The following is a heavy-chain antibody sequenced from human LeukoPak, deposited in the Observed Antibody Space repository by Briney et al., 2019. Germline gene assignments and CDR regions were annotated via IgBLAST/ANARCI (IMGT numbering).Heavy chain of an antibody. V-gene: IGHV4-59*01. CDR3: ARPYGSGTYFDY. Sequence: PSETLSLTCTVSGGSININYWSWIRQPPGKGLEWVGYIYYSGRTNYNPSLKSRVTISGDMAKNQFSLTLSSVTAADTAVYYCARPYGSGTYFDYWGQGTLVTVSS. D-gene: IGHD3-10*01. CDR2: IYYSGRT. J-gene: IGHJ4*02. CDR1: GGSININY.